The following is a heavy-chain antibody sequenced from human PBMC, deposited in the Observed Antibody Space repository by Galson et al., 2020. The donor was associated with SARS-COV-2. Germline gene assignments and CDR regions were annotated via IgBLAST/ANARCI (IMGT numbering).Heavy chain of an antibody. D-gene: IGHD7-27*01. CDR1: GGTFSSYA. CDR2: IIPIFGTA. J-gene: IGHJ6*03. CDR3: ASWGQSYYYYMDV. Sequence: SVKVSCKASGGTFSSYAISWVRQAPGQGLEWMGGIIPIFGTANYAQKFQGRVTITADESTSTAYMELSSLRSEDTAMYYCASWGQSYYYYMDVWGKGTTVTVSS. V-gene: IGHV1-69*13.